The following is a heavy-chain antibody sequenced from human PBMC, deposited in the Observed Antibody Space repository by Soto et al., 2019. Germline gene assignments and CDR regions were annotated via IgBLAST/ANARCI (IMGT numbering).Heavy chain of an antibody. CDR1: GITFSAYA. V-gene: IGHV3-23*01. Sequence: EVQLLESGGGLEQPGGSLRLACTVSGITFSAYAMTWVRQPPGKGLEWVSSVSSGRVTTYYRDSVKGRFTMSRDNSRNTVYLQMNSLRDEDTAVYYCTTRAPSAPLDYWGQGTPVTVSS. CDR3: TTRAPSAPLDY. CDR2: VSSGRVTT. J-gene: IGHJ4*02.